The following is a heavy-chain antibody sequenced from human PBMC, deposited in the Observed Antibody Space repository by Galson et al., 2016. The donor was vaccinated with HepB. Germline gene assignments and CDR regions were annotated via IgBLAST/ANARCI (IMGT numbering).Heavy chain of an antibody. CDR2: IYGYVYTHT. V-gene: IGHV4-4*01. Sequence: ETLSLTCTVSGDSVSNDRWWNWVRQTPGKGLEWIGQIYGYVYTHTNYNQSLKSRVTISLDKSKNRISLSLSSVPAADTALYCCVREYCHGGGCYGFETWGRGTLVAVSS. D-gene: IGHD2-15*01. J-gene: IGHJ5*02. CDR3: VREYCHGGGCYGFET. CDR1: GDSVSNDRW.